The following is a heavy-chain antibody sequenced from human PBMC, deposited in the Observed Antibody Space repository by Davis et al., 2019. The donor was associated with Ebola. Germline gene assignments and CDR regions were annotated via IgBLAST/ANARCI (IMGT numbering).Heavy chain of an antibody. CDR1: GFTFSSYA. J-gene: IGHJ6*02. Sequence: PGGSLRLSCAASGFTFSSYAMSWVRQAPGKGLEWVSYISSSGSTIYYADSVKGRFTISRDNAKNSLYLQMNSLRAEDTAVYYCARDSLTSYYYDSSGYYDYYYYGMDVWGQGTTVTVSS. V-gene: IGHV3-48*04. CDR2: ISSSGSTI. D-gene: IGHD3-22*01. CDR3: ARDSLTSYYYDSSGYYDYYYYGMDV.